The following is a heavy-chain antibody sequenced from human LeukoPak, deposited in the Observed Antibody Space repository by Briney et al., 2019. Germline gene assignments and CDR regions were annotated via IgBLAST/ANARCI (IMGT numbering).Heavy chain of an antibody. V-gene: IGHV1-69*13. D-gene: IGHD4-11*01. CDR1: GGTFSSYA. Sequence: ASVKVSCKASGGTFSSYAISWVRQAPGQGLEWMGGIIPIFGTANYAQKFQGRVTITADESTSTAYMELSSLRSEDTAVYYCARETTVITSAPYYYYYYMDVWGEGTTVTVSS. CDR2: IIPIFGTA. CDR3: ARETTVITSAPYYYYYYMDV. J-gene: IGHJ6*03.